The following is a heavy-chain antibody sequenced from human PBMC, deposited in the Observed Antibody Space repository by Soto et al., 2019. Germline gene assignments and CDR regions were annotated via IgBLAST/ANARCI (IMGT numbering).Heavy chain of an antibody. CDR1: GFTFSSYG. CDR2: IWYDGSNK. Sequence: GGSLRLSCAASGFTFSSYGMHWVRQAPGKGLEWVAVIWYDGSNKYYADSVKGRFTISRDNSKNTLYLQMNSLRAEDTAVYYCARGSSYSLQDAFDIWGQGTMVTVSS. J-gene: IGHJ3*02. CDR3: ARGSSYSLQDAFDI. D-gene: IGHD1-26*01. V-gene: IGHV3-33*01.